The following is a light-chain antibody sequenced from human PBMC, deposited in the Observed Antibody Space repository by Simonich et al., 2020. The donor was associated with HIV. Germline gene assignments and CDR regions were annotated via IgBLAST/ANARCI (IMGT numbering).Light chain of an antibody. CDR1: SGSIAGNY. CDR2: EDN. J-gene: IGLJ3*02. V-gene: IGLV6-57*03. CDR3: QSYDGSNHRV. Sequence: NFMLTQPHSVSESPGKTVTISCTRSSGSIAGNYVLWYQQRPGSAPTAVICEDNQRPSGVPDRFSGSIDSSSNSASLTISGLKTEDEADYYCQSYDGSNHRVFGGGTKLTVL.